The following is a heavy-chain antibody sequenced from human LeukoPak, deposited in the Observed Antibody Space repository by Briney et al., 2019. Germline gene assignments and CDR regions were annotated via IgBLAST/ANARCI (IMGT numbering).Heavy chain of an antibody. CDR2: ISYDGSNK. CDR3: AKSSFLYYFDY. J-gene: IGHJ4*02. V-gene: IGHV3-30*18. CDR1: GFTFSSYG. Sequence: GGSLRLSCAASGFTFSSYGMHWVRQAPGKGLEWVAVISYDGSNKYYADSVKGRFTISRDNSKNTLYLQMNSLRAEDTAVYYCAKSSFLYYFDYWAREPWSPSPQ.